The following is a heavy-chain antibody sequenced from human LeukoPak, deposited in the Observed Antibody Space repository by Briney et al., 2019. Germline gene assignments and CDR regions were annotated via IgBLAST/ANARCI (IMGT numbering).Heavy chain of an antibody. CDR2: ISCSGDST. V-gene: IGHV3-23*01. Sequence: PGGSLRLSCAASGFTFSSYAMSWVRQAPGKGLEGGSAISCSGDSTYYADSVKDRFTVSRDNSKNTLYLHMNSLRLEGTAVYYCAKDLSGSWGIDYWGQGTLATVSS. J-gene: IGHJ4*02. CDR1: GFTFSSYA. CDR3: AKDLSGSWGIDY. D-gene: IGHD1-26*01.